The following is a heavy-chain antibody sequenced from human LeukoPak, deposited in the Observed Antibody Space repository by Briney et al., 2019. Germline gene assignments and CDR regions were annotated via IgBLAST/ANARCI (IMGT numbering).Heavy chain of an antibody. Sequence: PGRSLRLSCAASGFTFSSYGMHWVRQAPGKGLEWVAVISYDGSNKYYADSVKGRFTISRDNSKNTLYLQMNSLRAEDTAVYYCARVSSSGWRRFKGNDAFDIWGQGTLVTVSS. CDR1: GFTFSSYG. CDR3: ARVSSSGWRRFKGNDAFDI. J-gene: IGHJ3*02. V-gene: IGHV3-30*03. D-gene: IGHD6-19*01. CDR2: ISYDGSNK.